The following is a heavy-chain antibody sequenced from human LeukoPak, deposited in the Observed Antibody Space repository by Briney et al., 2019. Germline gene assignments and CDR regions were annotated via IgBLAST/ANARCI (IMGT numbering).Heavy chain of an antibody. CDR3: AHRREYSDSRGFDY. Sequence: SGPTLVKPTRTLTLTCTFSGFSLSTSGVGVGWIRQPPGKALEWLALIYWNDDERYSPSLRSRLSITKDTSKNQVVLTMTNMDPVDTATYYCAHRREYSDSRGFDYWGQGTLVTVSS. CDR2: IYWNDDE. D-gene: IGHD6-6*01. CDR1: GFSLSTSGVG. V-gene: IGHV2-5*01. J-gene: IGHJ4*02.